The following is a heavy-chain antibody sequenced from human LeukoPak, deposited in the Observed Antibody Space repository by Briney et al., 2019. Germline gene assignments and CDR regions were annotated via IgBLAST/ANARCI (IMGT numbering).Heavy chain of an antibody. J-gene: IGHJ4*02. CDR3: AREGGSGSFNIDY. V-gene: IGHV4-61*02. CDR1: GGSISSSNW. CDR2: IYTSGST. D-gene: IGHD3-10*01. Sequence: SETLSLTCAVSGGSISSSNWWSWVRQPAGKGLEWIGRIYTSGSTNYNPSLKSRVTISVDTSKNQFSLKLSSVTAADTAVYYCAREGGSGSFNIDYWGQGTLVTVSS.